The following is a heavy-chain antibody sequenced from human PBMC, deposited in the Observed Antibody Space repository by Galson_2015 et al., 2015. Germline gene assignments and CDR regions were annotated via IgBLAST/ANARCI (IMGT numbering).Heavy chain of an antibody. CDR3: ARVRSEILTGPRGIDWFDP. J-gene: IGHJ5*02. CDR1: GGSISSYY. Sequence: ETLSLTCTVSGGSISSYYWSWIRQPPGKGLEWIGYIYYSGSTNYNPSLKSRVTISVDTSKNQFSLKLSSVTAADTAVYYCARVRSEILTGPRGIDWFDPWGQGTLVTVSS. D-gene: IGHD3-9*01. CDR2: IYYSGST. V-gene: IGHV4-59*01.